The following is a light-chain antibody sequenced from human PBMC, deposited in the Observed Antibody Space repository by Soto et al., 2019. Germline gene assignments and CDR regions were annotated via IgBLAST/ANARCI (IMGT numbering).Light chain of an antibody. CDR2: GAS. CDR3: QQYGSSPYT. Sequence: DIVLTQSPGTLSLSPGERATLSCRASQIISSTYLGWYQQKPGQAPRLLIYGASSRATGIPDRFSGSGSGTDFTLTISRLEPEDFAVYYCQQYGSSPYTFGLGTKLEIK. CDR1: QIISSTY. J-gene: IGKJ2*01. V-gene: IGKV3-20*01.